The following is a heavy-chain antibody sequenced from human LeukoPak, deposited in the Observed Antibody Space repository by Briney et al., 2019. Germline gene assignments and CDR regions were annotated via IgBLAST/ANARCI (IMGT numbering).Heavy chain of an antibody. V-gene: IGHV5-51*01. D-gene: IGHD4-17*01. CDR1: GYSFTSYW. CDR2: IYPGGSDT. Sequence: GESLKISCQGSGYSFTSYWIAWVRQMPGKGLEWMGIIYPGGSDTRYSPSLQGQVTISVDKSISTAYLQWSSLKASDTAMYYCVRQGGYGEYGYWGQGTLVIVSS. J-gene: IGHJ4*02. CDR3: VRQGGYGEYGY.